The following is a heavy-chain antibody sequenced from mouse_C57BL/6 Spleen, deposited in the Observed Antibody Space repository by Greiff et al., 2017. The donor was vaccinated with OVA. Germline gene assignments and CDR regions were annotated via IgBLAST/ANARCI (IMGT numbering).Heavy chain of an antibody. CDR2: IYPRSGNT. CDR1: GYTFTSYG. CDR3: AREDHLGGMDY. V-gene: IGHV1-81*01. D-gene: IGHD3-1*01. Sequence: QVHVKQSGAELARPGASVKLSCKASGYTFTSYGISWVKQRTGQGLEWIGEIYPRSGNTYYNEKFKGKATLTADKSSSTAYMELRSLTSEDSAVYFCAREDHLGGMDYWGQGTSVTVSS. J-gene: IGHJ4*01.